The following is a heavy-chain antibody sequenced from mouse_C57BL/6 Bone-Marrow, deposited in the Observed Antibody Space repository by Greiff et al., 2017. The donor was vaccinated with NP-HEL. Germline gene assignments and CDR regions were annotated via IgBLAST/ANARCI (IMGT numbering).Heavy chain of an antibody. Sequence: EVQVVESGGGLVKPGGSLTLSCAASGFTFSSYAMSWVRQTPEKRLEWVATISDGGSYTYYPDNVKGRFTISRDNAKNTLYLQMSHLKSEDTAMYYCARDAVYYAMDYWGQGTSVTVSS. V-gene: IGHV5-4*01. J-gene: IGHJ4*01. CDR1: GFTFSSYA. D-gene: IGHD1-1*01. CDR2: ISDGGSYT. CDR3: ARDAVYYAMDY.